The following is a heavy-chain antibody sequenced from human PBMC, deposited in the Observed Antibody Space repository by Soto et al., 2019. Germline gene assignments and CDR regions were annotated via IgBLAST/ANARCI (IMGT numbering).Heavy chain of an antibody. D-gene: IGHD5-18*01. CDR2: VDYSGTA. J-gene: IGHJ4*02. CDR3: ARADTAMTTPFDY. CDR1: GGSISNFY. Sequence: SETLPLTCTVSGGSISNFYWNWIRQPPGKGLEWIGYVDYSGTANYNPSLKSRVSMSVDTSKNQLSLKVTSVTAADTAMYYCARADTAMTTPFDYWGQGTLVTVSS. V-gene: IGHV4-59*12.